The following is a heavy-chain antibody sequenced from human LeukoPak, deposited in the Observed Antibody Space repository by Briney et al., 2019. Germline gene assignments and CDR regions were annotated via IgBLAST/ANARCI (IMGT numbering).Heavy chain of an antibody. CDR3: ARDFGPSRGFDH. V-gene: IGHV4-59*01. CDR2: ISHAGST. Sequence: SDTLPLTCTVSGDSMNPYYWSWIRQPPGKGLEWIGFISHAGSTTYNPSLKTRVTMSVDTSRNQFSLKLTSLTAADTAVYYCARDFGPSRGFDHWGQGVLVTVSS. J-gene: IGHJ4*02. D-gene: IGHD3-10*01. CDR1: GDSMNPYY.